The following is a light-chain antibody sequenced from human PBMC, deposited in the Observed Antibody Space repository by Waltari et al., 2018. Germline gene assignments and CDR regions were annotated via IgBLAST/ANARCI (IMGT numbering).Light chain of an antibody. Sequence: ENVLTQSPGTLSLSPGERASVSCRASHNVCRDLLAWYRQKPGQAPRLLIYDATSTATGCPDRFSGSGAGTDFTLTSSGLDREDAAVYYCQQYASPPITFGGGTKVEIK. V-gene: IGKV3-20*01. CDR3: QQYASPPIT. CDR1: HNVCRDL. CDR2: DAT. J-gene: IGKJ4*02.